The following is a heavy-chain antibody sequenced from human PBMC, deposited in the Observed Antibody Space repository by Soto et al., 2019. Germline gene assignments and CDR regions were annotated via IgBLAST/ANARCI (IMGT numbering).Heavy chain of an antibody. CDR1: GNSFSSHA. Sequence: QVHLEQSGSEVKKSGSSVKVSCKSSGNSFSSHAITWVRQAPGQGLEWMGGIIPVFDTPTYARRFQDRVTITADKSTNPSYMELRSLRSEDTAVYYCARGGALSTSWYWGDGLDSWGQGTQVTVSS. D-gene: IGHD6-13*01. V-gene: IGHV1-69*06. CDR3: ARGGALSTSWYWGDGLDS. J-gene: IGHJ4*02. CDR2: IIPVFDTP.